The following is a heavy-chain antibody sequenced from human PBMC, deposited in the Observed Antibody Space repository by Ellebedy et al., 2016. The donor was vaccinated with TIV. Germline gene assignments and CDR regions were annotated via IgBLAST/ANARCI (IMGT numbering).Heavy chain of an antibody. CDR3: VRALAAAASY. CDR2: INQHGTEI. J-gene: IGHJ4*02. Sequence: GESLKISXAASGFTFSDYWMHWVRQAPGKGLEWVANINQHGTEIYYVDSVKGRFTISRDNTKASLYLQVHSLRVEDTALYYCVRALAAAASYWGQGTLVTVPS. D-gene: IGHD6-13*01. CDR1: GFTFSDYW. V-gene: IGHV3-7*01.